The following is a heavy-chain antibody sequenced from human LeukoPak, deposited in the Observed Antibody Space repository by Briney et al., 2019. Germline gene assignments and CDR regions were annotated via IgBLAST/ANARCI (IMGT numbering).Heavy chain of an antibody. J-gene: IGHJ4*02. CDR3: ARDEDYGDFFPLADY. CDR2: ISSSGSNI. CDR1: GFTFSSYE. Sequence: PGGSLRLSCAASGFTFSSYEMNWVRQAPGKGLEWVSYISSSGSNIYYADSVKGRFTISRDNAKNSLYLQMNSLRAEDTAVYYCARDEDYGDFFPLADYWGQGTLVTGSS. D-gene: IGHD4-17*01. V-gene: IGHV3-48*03.